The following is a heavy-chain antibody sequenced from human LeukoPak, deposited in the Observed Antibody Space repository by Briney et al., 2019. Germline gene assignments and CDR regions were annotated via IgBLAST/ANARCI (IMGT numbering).Heavy chain of an antibody. Sequence: PSETLSLTCTVSGGSISSSSYYWGWIRQPPGKGLEWIGSIYYSGSTYYNPSLKSRVTISVDTSKNQFSLKLSSVTAADTAVYYCARLYGELLWFGELSPSAYYFDYWGQGTLVTVSS. CDR3: ARLYGELLWFGELSPSAYYFDY. V-gene: IGHV4-39*01. D-gene: IGHD3-10*01. CDR1: GGSISSSSYY. CDR2: IYYSGST. J-gene: IGHJ4*02.